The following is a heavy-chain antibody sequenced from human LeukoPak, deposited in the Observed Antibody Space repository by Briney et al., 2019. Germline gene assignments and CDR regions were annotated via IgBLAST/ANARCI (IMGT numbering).Heavy chain of an antibody. D-gene: IGHD1-26*01. CDR2: ISSSSNYI. CDR1: AFIFSSYS. V-gene: IGHV3-21*01. J-gene: IGHJ4*02. Sequence: GGSLRLSCAASAFIFSSYSMNWVRQAPGKGLEWVSSISSSSNYIYYADSMKGRFTISRDNAKNSLYLQMNSLRAEDTAVYYCARWARYSGSYDVNDYWGQGTLVTVSS. CDR3: ARWARYSGSYDVNDY.